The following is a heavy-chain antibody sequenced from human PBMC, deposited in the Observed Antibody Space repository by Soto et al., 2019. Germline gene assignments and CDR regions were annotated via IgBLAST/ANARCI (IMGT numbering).Heavy chain of an antibody. CDR2: MNPNSGNT. Sequence: QVQLVQSGAEVKKPGASVKVSCKASGYTFTSYDINWVRQATGQGLEWMRWMNPNSGNTGYAQKFQGRVTMTRNTSISTAYMELRSLRSEDTAVYYCAREFTMVRGVTDYWGQGTVVTVSS. V-gene: IGHV1-8*01. CDR1: GYTFTSYD. J-gene: IGHJ4*02. CDR3: AREFTMVRGVTDY. D-gene: IGHD3-10*01.